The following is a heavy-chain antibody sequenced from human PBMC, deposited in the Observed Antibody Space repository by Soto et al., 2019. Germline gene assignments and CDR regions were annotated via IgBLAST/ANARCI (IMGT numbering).Heavy chain of an antibody. CDR3: VEGWNES. V-gene: IGHV3-15*01. J-gene: IGHJ4*02. CDR1: GFMFSSAW. Sequence: EVQVVESGGDLVEPGGSLRLSCVTSGFMFSSAWMSWVRQAPGKGLEWVARIKSTKDGGARDYAAPVNGRFSISRDDSKSTVYLQMKSLRAEDTALYYCVEGWNESGGQGTLVTVSS. CDR2: IKSTKDGGAR. D-gene: IGHD1-1*01.